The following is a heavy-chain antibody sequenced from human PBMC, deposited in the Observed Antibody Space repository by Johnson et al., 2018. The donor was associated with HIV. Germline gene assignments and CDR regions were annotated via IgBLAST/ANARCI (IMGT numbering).Heavy chain of an antibody. V-gene: IGHV3-30*03. Sequence: QVQLVESGGGVVQPGRSLRLSCAASGLTFSSYGMHWVRQAPGKGLEWVAVISYDGSSKFYADSVKGRFTISRDNSKNTLYLQMNSLTGEDTAIYYCAAGGCDCYPSHWGFCAFDIWGRGTMVTVSS. CDR3: AAGGCDCYPSHWGFCAFDI. CDR1: GLTFSSYG. J-gene: IGHJ3*02. D-gene: IGHD2-21*01. CDR2: ISYDGSSK.